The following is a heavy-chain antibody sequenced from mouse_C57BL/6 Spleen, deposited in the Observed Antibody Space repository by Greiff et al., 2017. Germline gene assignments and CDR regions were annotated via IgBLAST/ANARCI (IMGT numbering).Heavy chain of an antibody. V-gene: IGHV1-26*01. Sequence: EVQLQQSGPELVKPGASVKISCKASGYTFTDYYMNRVKQSHGKSLEWIGDINPNNGGTSYNQKFKGKATLTVDKSSSTAYMELRSLTSEDSAVYYCARGYYGSSPFAYWGQGTLVTVSA. CDR1: GYTFTDYY. J-gene: IGHJ3*01. D-gene: IGHD1-1*01. CDR3: ARGYYGSSPFAY. CDR2: INPNNGGT.